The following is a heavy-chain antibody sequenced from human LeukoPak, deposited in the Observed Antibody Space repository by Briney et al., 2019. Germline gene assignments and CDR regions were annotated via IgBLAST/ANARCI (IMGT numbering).Heavy chain of an antibody. D-gene: IGHD4-23*01. V-gene: IGHV3-74*01. CDR2: IASDGSST. CDR1: GFTFSSYW. J-gene: IGHJ4*02. CDR3: ARGRPHGNDY. Sequence: GGSLRFSCAASGFTFSSYWMNWVRQAPGKGLVWVSRIASDGSSTTYADSVKGRFSISRDNAKNTLYLQMNSLRVEDTAVYYCARGRPHGNDYWGQGTLVTVSS.